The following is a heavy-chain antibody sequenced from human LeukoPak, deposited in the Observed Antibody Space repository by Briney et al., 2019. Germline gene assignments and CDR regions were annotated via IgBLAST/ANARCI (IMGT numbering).Heavy chain of an antibody. CDR2: FDPEDGET. V-gene: IGHV1-24*01. CDR3: ATSFIARVPVAFDI. Sequence: VSVKVSCKVSGYTLTELSMHWVRQAPGKGLEWMGGFDPEDGETIYAQKFQGRVTMTEDTSTDTAYMELSSLRSEDTAVYYCATSFIARVPVAFDIWGQGTMVTVSS. D-gene: IGHD2-8*02. CDR1: GYTLTELS. J-gene: IGHJ3*02.